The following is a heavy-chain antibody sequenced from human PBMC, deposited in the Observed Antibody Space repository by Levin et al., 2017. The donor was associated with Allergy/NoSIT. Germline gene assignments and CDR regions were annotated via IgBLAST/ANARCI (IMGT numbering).Heavy chain of an antibody. CDR2: INPNSGTT. Sequence: GESLKISCESSGYTFPTSYIQWVRQAPGQGLEWMGIINPNSGTTNYAQNFQRRILMTRDTSTRTVYMDLSSLRSADTAVYYCATEGDLCMGRYCPLNLWGQGTVITVSS. J-gene: IGHJ4*02. CDR3: ATEGDLCMGRYCPLNL. V-gene: IGHV1-46*01. D-gene: IGHD2-8*01. CDR1: GYTFPTSY.